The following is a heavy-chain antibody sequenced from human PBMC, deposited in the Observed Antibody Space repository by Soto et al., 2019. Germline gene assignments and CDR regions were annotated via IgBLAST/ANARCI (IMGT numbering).Heavy chain of an antibody. D-gene: IGHD2-21*02. CDR1: GYSFTSYW. CDR3: ARHYHCCCDCYHLGIHL. CDR2: IDPSDSYT. V-gene: IGHV5-10-1*01. J-gene: IGHJ6*02. Sequence: GESLKISCKGSGYSFTSYWISSVRQMPGKGLEWMGRIDPSDSYTNYSPSFQGHVTISADKSISTAYLQWSSVKASDTAMYYCARHYHCCCDCYHLGIHLWGQGDTVPVSS.